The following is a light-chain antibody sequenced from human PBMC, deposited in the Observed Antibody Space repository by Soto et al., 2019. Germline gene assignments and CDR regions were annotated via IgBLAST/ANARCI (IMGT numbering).Light chain of an antibody. Sequence: ETVMTQSPATLCMSPGERATLSCRASQSLNSDLAWYLQKPGQAPRLLIYGASTRATGIPGRFSGSGSGTEFTLTISSLQSEDFAVYYCQQYNSWPLTFGGGTKVDIK. V-gene: IGKV3-15*01. J-gene: IGKJ4*01. CDR1: QSLNSD. CDR2: GAS. CDR3: QQYNSWPLT.